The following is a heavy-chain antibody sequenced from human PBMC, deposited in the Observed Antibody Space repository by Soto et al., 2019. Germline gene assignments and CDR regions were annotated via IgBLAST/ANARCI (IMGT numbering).Heavy chain of an antibody. CDR2: IKQDGSEK. CDR1: GFTFSSYW. V-gene: IGHV3-7*01. J-gene: IGHJ5*02. Sequence: PGGSLRLSCAASGFTFSSYWLSWVRQAPGTGLEWVANIKQDGSEKYYVDSVKGRFTISRDNAKNSLYLQMDSLRVEDTAVYYCAREGALKPFSSWGQGALVTVSS. CDR3: AREGALKPFSS.